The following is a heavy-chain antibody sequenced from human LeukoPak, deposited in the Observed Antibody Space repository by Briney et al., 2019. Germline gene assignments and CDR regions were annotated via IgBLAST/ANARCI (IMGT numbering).Heavy chain of an antibody. D-gene: IGHD3-9*01. CDR3: ARDHRYGGLFDS. J-gene: IGHJ4*02. V-gene: IGHV3-48*01. CDR1: GFPFSSYS. Sequence: GGSLRLSCAAPGFPFSSYSMNWVRQAPGKGLEWISYISSHSSTIYYADSVQGRFTISRDNAKNSLYLQMNSLRAEDTAVYYCARDHRYGGLFDSWGQGILVTVSS. CDR2: ISSHSSTI.